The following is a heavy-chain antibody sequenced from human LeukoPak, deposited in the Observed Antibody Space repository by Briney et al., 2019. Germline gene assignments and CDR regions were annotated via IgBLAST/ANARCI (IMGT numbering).Heavy chain of an antibody. V-gene: IGHV3-30*02. CDR3: ARARGQLLFRAVWFDP. D-gene: IGHD2-2*01. CDR2: IRYDGSNK. J-gene: IGHJ5*02. CDR1: GFTFSSYG. Sequence: GGSLRLSCAASGFTFSSYGMHWVRQAPGKGLEWVAFIRYDGSNKYYADSVKGRFTISRDNSKNTLYLQMSSLRSEDTAVYYCARARGQLLFRAVWFDPWGQGTLVTVSS.